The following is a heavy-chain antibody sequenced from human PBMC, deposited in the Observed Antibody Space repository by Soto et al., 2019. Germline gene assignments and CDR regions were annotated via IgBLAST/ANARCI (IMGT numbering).Heavy chain of an antibody. CDR2: ISGSGGST. CDR1: GFTFSSYA. J-gene: IGHJ3*02. Sequence: EVQLLESGGGLVQPGGSLRLSCAASGFTFSSYAMSWVRQAPGKGLEWVSAISGSGGSTYYADSVKGRFTISRDNSKNTRYLQMNSLRAEDTAVYYCAKVFYDFWSGYYNAHDAFDIWGQGTMVTVSS. D-gene: IGHD3-3*01. V-gene: IGHV3-23*01. CDR3: AKVFYDFWSGYYNAHDAFDI.